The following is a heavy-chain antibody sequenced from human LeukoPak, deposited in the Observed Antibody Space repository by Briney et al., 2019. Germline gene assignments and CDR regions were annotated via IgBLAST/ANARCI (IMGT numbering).Heavy chain of an antibody. Sequence: KPSETLSLTCTVSGYSISSSTYSWRWIRQSPGKGLEWIGCLYHAGRTYYDPSLNSRVTISVDTSKNQFSLKMTSVTAADTAVYYCATSTGPVVPAAIDYWGQGTLVTVSS. V-gene: IGHV4-30-2*06. J-gene: IGHJ4*02. CDR3: ATSTGPVVPAAIDY. D-gene: IGHD2-2*01. CDR1: GYSISSSTYS. CDR2: LYHAGRT.